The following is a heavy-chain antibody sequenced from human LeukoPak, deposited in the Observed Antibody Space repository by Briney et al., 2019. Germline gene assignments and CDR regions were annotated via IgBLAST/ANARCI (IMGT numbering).Heavy chain of an antibody. CDR2: IYSDGNT. D-gene: IGHD3-22*01. Sequence: PGGSLRLSCAASEFTVSSNYMSLVRQAPGKGLEWVSVIYSDGNTYYADSVKGRFTISRDNSKNTLYLQMNSLRAEDTAVCFCARGKYDSSGFYSHAFDIWGQGTMVTVSS. CDR1: EFTVSSNY. V-gene: IGHV3-66*01. J-gene: IGHJ3*02. CDR3: ARGKYDSSGFYSHAFDI.